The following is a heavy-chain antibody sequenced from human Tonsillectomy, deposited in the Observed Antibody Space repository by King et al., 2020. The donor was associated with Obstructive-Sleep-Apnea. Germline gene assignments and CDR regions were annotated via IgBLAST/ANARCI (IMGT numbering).Heavy chain of an antibody. CDR2: IYYSGNT. CDR3: ARHKGIGYYCYVLDV. Sequence: QLQESGPGLVKPSETLSLTCIVSGDSISSYYWSWIRQPPGKGLEWIGYIYYSGNTIYNPSLKSRVTMSVDTSKNQFSLKLSSVTAADTAVYYCARHKGIGYYCYVLDVWGQGTTVTVSS. J-gene: IGHJ6*02. V-gene: IGHV4-59*08. CDR1: GDSISSYY. D-gene: IGHD2-15*01.